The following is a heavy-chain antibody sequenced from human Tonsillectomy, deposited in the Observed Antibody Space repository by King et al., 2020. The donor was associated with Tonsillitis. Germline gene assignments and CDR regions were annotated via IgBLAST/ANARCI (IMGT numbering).Heavy chain of an antibody. CDR3: ARHTPETTSDAFDI. CDR1: GGSISSSSYY. D-gene: IGHD2-15*01. V-gene: IGHV4-39*01. J-gene: IGHJ3*02. CDR2: IYYGGST. Sequence: QLQESGPGLVKPSETLSLTCTVSGGSISSSSYYWGWIRQPPGKGLDWIGSIYYGGSTYYSPSLKRRVTIAVDTSKNQFSLKLTSVTAAETAVYYCARHTPETTSDAFDIWGQGTMVTVSS.